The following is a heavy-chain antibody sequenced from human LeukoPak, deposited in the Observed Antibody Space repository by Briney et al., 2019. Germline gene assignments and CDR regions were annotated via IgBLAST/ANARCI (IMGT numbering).Heavy chain of an antibody. V-gene: IGHV3-7*01. CDR2: IKKDGSEK. Sequence: GGSLRLSCAASGFTFSNYWMSWARQAPGKGLEWVANIKKDGSEKYYVDSVKGRFTISRDNAKTSLYLQMNSLRVEDTAVYYCARDLSGVTGYTYGRGIDYWGQGTPVTVSS. D-gene: IGHD5-18*01. J-gene: IGHJ4*02. CDR1: GFTFSNYW. CDR3: ARDLSGVTGYTYGRGIDY.